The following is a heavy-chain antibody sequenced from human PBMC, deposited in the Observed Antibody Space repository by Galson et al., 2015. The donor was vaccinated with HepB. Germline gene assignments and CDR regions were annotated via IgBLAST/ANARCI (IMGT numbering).Heavy chain of an antibody. Sequence: QSGAEVKKPGESLMISCKASGYTFTSYAMHWVRQAPGQRLEWMGWINAGNGNTKYSQKFQGRVTITRDTSASTAYMELSSLRSEDTAVYYCVGRWLQFSWGQGTLVTVSS. J-gene: IGHJ4*02. CDR3: VGRWLQFS. CDR2: INAGNGNT. V-gene: IGHV1-3*01. CDR1: GYTFTSYA. D-gene: IGHD5-24*01.